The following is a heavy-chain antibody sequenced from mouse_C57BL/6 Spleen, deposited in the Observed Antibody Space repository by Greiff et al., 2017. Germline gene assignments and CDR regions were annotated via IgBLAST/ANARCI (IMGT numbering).Heavy chain of an antibody. CDR3: ARKGFYSNYDAMDY. CDR1: GYTFTDYY. CDR2: INPNNGGT. Sequence: EVKLQQSGPELVKPGASVKISCKASGYTFTDYYMNWVKQSHGKSLEWIGDINPNNGGTSYNQKFKGKATLTVDKSSSTAYMELRSLTSEDSAVYYCARKGFYSNYDAMDYWGQGTSVTVSS. J-gene: IGHJ4*01. D-gene: IGHD2-5*01. V-gene: IGHV1-26*01.